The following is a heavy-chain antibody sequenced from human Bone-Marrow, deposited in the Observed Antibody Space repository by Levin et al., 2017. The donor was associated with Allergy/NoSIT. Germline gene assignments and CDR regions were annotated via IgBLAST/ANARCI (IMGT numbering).Heavy chain of an antibody. CDR2: ISSNSKTI. D-gene: IGHD2-2*01. V-gene: IGHV3-48*03. J-gene: IGHJ4*02. CDR1: GFSFSDYE. CDR3: VREVRVPAALGKDY. Sequence: SGESLKISCAASGFSFSDYEMNWVRQAPGKGLVWISYISSNSKTISYADSVKGRFTIARDNAKNSLYLQMSSLRADDSAVYYCVREVRVPAALGKDYWGQGALVTVSS.